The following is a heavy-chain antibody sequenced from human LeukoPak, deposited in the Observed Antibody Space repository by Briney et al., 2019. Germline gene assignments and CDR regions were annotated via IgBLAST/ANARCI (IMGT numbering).Heavy chain of an antibody. J-gene: IGHJ5*02. CDR2: IFYSGGT. Sequence: SETLSLTCTVSGGSISSYYWSWIRQPPGKGLEWIEYIFYSGGTNYNPSLKSRVTISVDTSKNQFSLKLSSMTAADTAVYYCARQYSYGPNWFDPWGQGTLVTVSS. V-gene: IGHV4-59*01. D-gene: IGHD5-18*01. CDR1: GGSISSYY. CDR3: ARQYSYGPNWFDP.